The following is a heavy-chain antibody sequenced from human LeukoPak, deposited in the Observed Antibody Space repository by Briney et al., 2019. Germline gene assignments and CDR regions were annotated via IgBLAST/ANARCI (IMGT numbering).Heavy chain of an antibody. J-gene: IGHJ5*02. V-gene: IGHV4-31*03. CDR1: GGSISSGGYY. D-gene: IGHD2-2*01. CDR3: AREKEGDIVVVPAAIGQARWFDP. Sequence: TSETLSLTCTVSGGSISSGGYYWSWIRQHPGKGLEWIGYIYYSGSTYYNPSLKSRVTISVDTSKNQFSLKLSSVTAADTAVYYCAREKEGDIVVVPAAIGQARWFDPWGHGTLVTVSS. CDR2: IYYSGST.